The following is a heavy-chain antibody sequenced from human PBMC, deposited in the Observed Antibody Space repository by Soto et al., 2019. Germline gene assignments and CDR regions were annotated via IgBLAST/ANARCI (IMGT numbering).Heavy chain of an antibody. D-gene: IGHD4-4*01. CDR1: GFTFSSYE. J-gene: IGHJ6*03. Sequence: GGSLRLSCAASGFTFSSYEMNWVRQAPGKGLEWVSYISSSGSTIYYADSVKGRFTISRDNAKNSLYLQMNSLRAEDTAVYYCARNSNYTDPYYYYMDVWGKGTTVTVSS. CDR2: ISSSGSTI. V-gene: IGHV3-48*03. CDR3: ARNSNYTDPYYYYMDV.